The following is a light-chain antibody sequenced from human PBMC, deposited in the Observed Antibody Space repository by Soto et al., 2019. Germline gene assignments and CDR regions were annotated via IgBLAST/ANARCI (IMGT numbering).Light chain of an antibody. V-gene: IGLV1-51*01. CDR1: SSNIGNNY. CDR3: GTWDSSLSAYDV. CDR2: DNN. J-gene: IGLJ1*01. Sequence: QSALTQPPSVSAAPGQKVTISCSGSSSNIGNNYVSWYQQLPGTAPKLLIYDNNKRPSGIPDRFSGSKSGTSATLGITGLQTGDEADYYCGTWDSSLSAYDVFGTGTKVTVL.